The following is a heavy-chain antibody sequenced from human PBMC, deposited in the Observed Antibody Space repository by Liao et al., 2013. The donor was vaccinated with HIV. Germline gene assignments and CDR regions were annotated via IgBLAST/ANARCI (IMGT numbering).Heavy chain of an antibody. V-gene: IGHV4-34*01. CDR3: ATLTMIDVL. J-gene: IGHJ4*02. Sequence: QVQLQQWGAGLLKPSETLSLTCALFDGSFSGYYWSWIRQPPGKGLEWIGEINRGGITHYNPSLKTRVTISVDTSKNQFSLDLSSVTAADTAMYYCATLTMIDVLWGQGTLVTVSS. D-gene: IGHD3-22*01. CDR1: DGSFSGYY. CDR2: INRGGIT.